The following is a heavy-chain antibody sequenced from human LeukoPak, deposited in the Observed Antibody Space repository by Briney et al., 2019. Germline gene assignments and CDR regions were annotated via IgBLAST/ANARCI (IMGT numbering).Heavy chain of an antibody. CDR1: GFTFSSYG. D-gene: IGHD3-10*01. CDR2: IWYDGSKK. J-gene: IGHJ3*02. V-gene: IGHV3-33*01. Sequence: PGGSLRLSCAASGFTFSSYGMHWVRQAPGKGLEGVAVIWYDGSKKYYADSVKGRFTISRDNSKNTLYLQMNSLRAEDTAVYYCARDPGDYYGSGSSDAFDIWGEGTMVSVSS. CDR3: ARDPGDYYGSGSSDAFDI.